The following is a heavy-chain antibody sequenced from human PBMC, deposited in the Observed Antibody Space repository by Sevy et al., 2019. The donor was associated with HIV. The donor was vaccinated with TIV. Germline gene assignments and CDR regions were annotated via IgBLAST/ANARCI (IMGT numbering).Heavy chain of an antibody. J-gene: IGHJ4*02. V-gene: IGHV3-73*01. CDR1: GFNFSGAA. D-gene: IGHD3-16*01. CDR3: TAGELGRFDF. Sequence: GGSLRLSCAASGFNFSGAAMFWVRQAPGKGLEWVGRIRSKANNYAAVYGASKRGRFIISRDDSKNTTYLQIISLKSEATALYWCTAGELGRFDFWGRGSLVTVSS. CDR2: IRSKANNYAA.